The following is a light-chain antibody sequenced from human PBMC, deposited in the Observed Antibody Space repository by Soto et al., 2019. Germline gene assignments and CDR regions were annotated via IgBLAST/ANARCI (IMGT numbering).Light chain of an antibody. CDR3: HQYGDSPWT. CDR2: GAS. V-gene: IGKV3-20*01. Sequence: ENVLTQSPGILSLSPGEKATLSCRAGQTVGTDYVAWYQQKPGQAPRLLIYGASNRATGIPDRFSGTGSGTDFTLTISSLEPDDYAVYHCHQYGDSPWTSGQGTKV. CDR1: QTVGTDY. J-gene: IGKJ1*01.